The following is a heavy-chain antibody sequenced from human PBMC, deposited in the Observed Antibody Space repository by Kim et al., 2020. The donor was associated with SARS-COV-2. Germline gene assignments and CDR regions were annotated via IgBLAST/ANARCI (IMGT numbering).Heavy chain of an antibody. CDR2: IYYSGST. J-gene: IGHJ6*02. D-gene: IGHD2-2*01. CDR3: ARGGNNIVVVPAASVHYYYGVDV. V-gene: IGHV4-31*03. CDR1: GGSISSGGYY. Sequence: SETLSLTCTVSGGSISSGGYYWSWIRQHPGKGLEWIGYIYYSGSTYYNPSLKSRVTISVDTSKNQFSLKLSSVTAADTAVYYCARGGNNIVVVPAASVHYYYGVDVWGQGTTVTVS.